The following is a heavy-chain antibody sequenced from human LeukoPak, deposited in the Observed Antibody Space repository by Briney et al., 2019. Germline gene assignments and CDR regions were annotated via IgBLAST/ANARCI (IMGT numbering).Heavy chain of an antibody. D-gene: IGHD6-6*01. Sequence: SETLSLTCAVYGGSFSGYYWSWIRQPPGKGLEWIGEINHSGSTNYNPSLKSRVTISVDTSKNQFSLKLSSVTAADTAVYYCARGSLAARQFDYWGQGTLVPVSS. V-gene: IGHV4-34*01. J-gene: IGHJ4*02. CDR2: INHSGST. CDR1: GGSFSGYY. CDR3: ARGSLAARQFDY.